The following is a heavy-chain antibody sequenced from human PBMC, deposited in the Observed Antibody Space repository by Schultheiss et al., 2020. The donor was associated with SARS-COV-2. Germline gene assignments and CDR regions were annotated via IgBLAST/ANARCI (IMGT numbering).Heavy chain of an antibody. CDR1: GYSISNGYY. CDR3: ASRGTIFGVVTHNWFDP. J-gene: IGHJ5*02. CDR2: IYNSGST. D-gene: IGHD3-3*01. V-gene: IGHV4-38-2*01. Sequence: SETLSLTCAVSGYSISNGYYWSWIRQPPGKGLEWIGYIYNSGSTIYNPSLKSRVSISIDTSKNQFSLKLSSVTAADTAVYYCASRGTIFGVVTHNWFDPWGQGTLVTVSS.